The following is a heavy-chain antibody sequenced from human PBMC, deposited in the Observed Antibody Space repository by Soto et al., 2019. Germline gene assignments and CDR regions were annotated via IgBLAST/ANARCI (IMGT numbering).Heavy chain of an antibody. V-gene: IGHV1-69*17. Sequence: QVQLVQSGAEVKRPGSSVKVSCESSGDTFNSYVISWVRQAPGQGLEWMGGIIPIIGVTHYAQKFQGRVTISALSSTGTAYMELTRLGFEDTALYDCERESLGAMGAGHWGKVTMVSVSP. D-gene: IGHD3-16*01. CDR2: IIPIIGVT. J-gene: IGHJ4*02. CDR1: GDTFNSYV. CDR3: ERESLGAMGAGH.